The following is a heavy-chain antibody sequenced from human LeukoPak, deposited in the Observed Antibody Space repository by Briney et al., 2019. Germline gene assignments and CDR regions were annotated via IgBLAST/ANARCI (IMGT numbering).Heavy chain of an antibody. CDR1: GGSISSYY. CDR2: IYYSGST. CDR3: ARGGSGWYRVYYYYMDV. V-gene: IGHV4-59*01. J-gene: IGHJ6*03. D-gene: IGHD6-19*01. Sequence: SETLSLTCTVSGGSISSYYWSWIRQPPGKGLEWIGYIYYSGSTNYNPSLKSRVTISVDTSKNQFSLKLNSVTAADTAVYYCARGGSGWYRVYYYYMDVWGKGTTVTVSS.